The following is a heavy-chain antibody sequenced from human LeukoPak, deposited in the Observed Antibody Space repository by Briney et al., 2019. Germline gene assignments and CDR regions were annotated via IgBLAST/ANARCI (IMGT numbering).Heavy chain of an antibody. CDR1: GGSISSYY. CDR2: IYTSGST. V-gene: IGHV4-4*07. J-gene: IGHJ4*02. CDR3: ARDYDSGGYYFSGADY. Sequence: SETLSLTCTVSGGSISSYYWSWIRQPAGKGLEWIGRIYTSGSTNYNPSLKSRVTMSVDTSKNQFSLKLSSVTAADTAVYYCARDYDSGGYYFSGADYWGQGTLVTVSS. D-gene: IGHD3-22*01.